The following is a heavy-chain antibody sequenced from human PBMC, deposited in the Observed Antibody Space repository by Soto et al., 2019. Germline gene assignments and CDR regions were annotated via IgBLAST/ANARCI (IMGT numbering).Heavy chain of an antibody. V-gene: IGHV1-3*01. J-gene: IGHJ4*02. CDR3: ARVAPIVVVPAAISADY. D-gene: IGHD2-2*01. Sequence: ASVKVSCQASGYTFTSYAMHWVRQAPGQRLEWMGWINAGNGNTKYSQKFQGRVTITRDTSASTAYMELSSLRSEDTAVYYCARVAPIVVVPAAISADYWGQGTLVTVSS. CDR1: GYTFTSYA. CDR2: INAGNGNT.